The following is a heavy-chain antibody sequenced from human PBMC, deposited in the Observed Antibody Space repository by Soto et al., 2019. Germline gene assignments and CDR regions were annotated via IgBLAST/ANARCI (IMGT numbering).Heavy chain of an antibody. D-gene: IGHD1-26*01. Sequence: PSETLSLTCSVSGASISSYYWSWIRQPPGKGLEWIGYIFYTGSTDYNPSLQSRVAISIGASRRDFSLKMTSVAAADTAIYYCARFPGYSTSWAAFDIWGQGTLVTVSS. J-gene: IGHJ3*02. CDR3: ARFPGYSTSWAAFDI. CDR2: IFYTGST. CDR1: GASISSYY. V-gene: IGHV4-59*01.